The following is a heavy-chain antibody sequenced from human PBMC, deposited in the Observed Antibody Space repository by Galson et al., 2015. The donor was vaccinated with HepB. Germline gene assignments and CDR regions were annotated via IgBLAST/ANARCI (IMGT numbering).Heavy chain of an antibody. Sequence: PALVKPTQTPTLTYTFSGFSLSIGEVGVGWIRQPPGKALEWLAPICWNDHTPDSPPLENRPPTPQANAQQQGVLTVPDMDPVDTATYYCAHGYHDSSGFFDYWGQGTLVTVSA. CDR2: ICWNDHT. CDR1: GFSLSIGEVG. D-gene: IGHD3-22*01. V-gene: IGHV2-5*01. J-gene: IGHJ4*02. CDR3: AHGYHDSSGFFDY.